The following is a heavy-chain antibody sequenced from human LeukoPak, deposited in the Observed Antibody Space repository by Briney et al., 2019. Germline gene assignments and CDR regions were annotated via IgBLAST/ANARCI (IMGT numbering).Heavy chain of an antibody. J-gene: IGHJ6*02. Sequence: EASVKVSCKASGYTFTGYYMHWVRQAPGQGLEWMGWINPNSGGTNYAQKFQGRVTMTRDTSISTAYMELSRLRSDDTAVYYCARDRFVDIVVVPAPTPIYYGMDVWGQGTTVTVSS. V-gene: IGHV1-2*02. CDR1: GYTFTGYY. CDR3: ARDRFVDIVVVPAPTPIYYGMDV. D-gene: IGHD2-2*03. CDR2: INPNSGGT.